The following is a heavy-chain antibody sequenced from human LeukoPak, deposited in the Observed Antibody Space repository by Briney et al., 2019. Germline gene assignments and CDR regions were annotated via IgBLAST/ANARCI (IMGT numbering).Heavy chain of an antibody. D-gene: IGHD4-17*01. J-gene: IGHJ1*01. V-gene: IGHV3-21*01. CDR2: ISSSSSYI. CDR1: GFTFSSYS. CDR3: AREFGDYDEH. Sequence: PGGSLRLSCAASGFTFSSYSMNWVRQAPGRGLEWVSSISSSSSYIYYADSVKGRFTISRDNAKNSLYLQMNSLRAEDTAVYYCAREFGDYDEHWGQGTLVTVSS.